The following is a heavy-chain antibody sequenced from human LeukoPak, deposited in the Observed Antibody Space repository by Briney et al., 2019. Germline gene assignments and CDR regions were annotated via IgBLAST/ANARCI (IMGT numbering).Heavy chain of an antibody. CDR2: IDTAHYT. D-gene: IGHD1-26*01. CDR3: TTESSGALDY. V-gene: IGHV3-21*01. CDR1: GFSFSSTF. Sequence: GGSLRLSCATSGFSFSSTFLNWVRQAPGKGLQYVSSIDTAHYTYYAGSVKGRFTISRDNAKNSLYLQMNNLKAEDTSVYYCTTESSGALDYWGQGTLVTVSS. J-gene: IGHJ4*02.